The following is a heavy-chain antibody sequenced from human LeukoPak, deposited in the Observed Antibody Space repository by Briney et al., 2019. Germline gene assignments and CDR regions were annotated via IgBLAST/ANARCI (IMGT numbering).Heavy chain of an antibody. CDR2: ISAYNGNT. Sequence: ASVKVSCKASGYTFTSYGISWVRQAPGQGLEWMGWISAYNGNTNYAQKLKGRVTMTTDTSTSTAYMELRSLRSDDTAVYYCARDSRTGYYDFWSGYYTFDYWGQGTLVTVSS. V-gene: IGHV1-18*01. J-gene: IGHJ4*02. D-gene: IGHD3-3*01. CDR1: GYTFTSYG. CDR3: ARDSRTGYYDFWSGYYTFDY.